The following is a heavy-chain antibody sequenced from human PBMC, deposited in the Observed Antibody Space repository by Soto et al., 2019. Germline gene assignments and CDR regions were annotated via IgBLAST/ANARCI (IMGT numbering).Heavy chain of an antibody. J-gene: IGHJ6*02. CDR1: GGTFSSYA. V-gene: IGHV1-69*13. D-gene: IGHD3-3*01. Sequence: SVKVSCKASGGTFSSYAISWVRQAPGQGLEWMGGIIPIFGTANYAQKFQGRVTITADESTSTAYMELSSLRSEDTAVYYCGRDRDYDFWSGYTHIHGMDVWGQGTTVTVSS. CDR3: GRDRDYDFWSGYTHIHGMDV. CDR2: IIPIFGTA.